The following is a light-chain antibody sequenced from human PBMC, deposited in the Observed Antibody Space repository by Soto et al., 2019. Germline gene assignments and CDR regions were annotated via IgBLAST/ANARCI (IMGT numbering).Light chain of an antibody. V-gene: IGKV3-20*01. CDR1: QSVNFY. J-gene: IGKJ1*01. CDR3: QQYGDSPVT. CDR2: DAS. Sequence: EIVLTQSPGSLSLSPGERATLSCRASQSVNFYLAWYQQKPGQAPRLLISDASSRATDVPDRFSGIGSGTDFSLTISRLEPEDFAVYYCQQYGDSPVTFGQGTKVEIK.